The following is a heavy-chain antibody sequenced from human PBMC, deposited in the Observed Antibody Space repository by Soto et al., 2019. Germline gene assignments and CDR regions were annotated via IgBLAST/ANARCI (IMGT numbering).Heavy chain of an antibody. CDR2: IYYSGST. CDR1: GGSISSSSYY. Sequence: SETLSLTCTVSGGSISSSSYYWGWLRQPPGKGLEWIGSIYYSGSTYYNPSLKSRVTISVDASKNQFSLKLSSVTAADTAVYYCARSMDTYYYDSSGYAFYYCGQGTLVTVSS. CDR3: ARSMDTYYYDSSGYAFYY. J-gene: IGHJ4*02. D-gene: IGHD3-22*01. V-gene: IGHV4-39*01.